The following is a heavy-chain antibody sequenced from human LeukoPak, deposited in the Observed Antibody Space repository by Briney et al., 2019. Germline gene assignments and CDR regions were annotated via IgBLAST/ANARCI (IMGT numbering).Heavy chain of an antibody. J-gene: IGHJ4*02. CDR2: ISYDGSNQ. Sequence: KTGGSLRLSCAASGFTFSSFAMHWVRQAPGKGLEWVAVISYDGSNQYYADSVKGRFTISRDNSKNTLYLQMNSLRAEDTAVYYCAREDARQLAFDYWGQGTLVTVSS. CDR1: GFTFSSFA. CDR3: AREDARQLAFDY. D-gene: IGHD6-6*01. V-gene: IGHV3-30-3*01.